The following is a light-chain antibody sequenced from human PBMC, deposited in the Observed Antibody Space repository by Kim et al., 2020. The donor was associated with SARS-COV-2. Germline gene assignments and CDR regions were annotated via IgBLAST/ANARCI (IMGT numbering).Light chain of an antibody. Sequence: GSPGQTASITCSGDKLGDKYACWYQQKPGQSPVLVIYQDSKRPSGIPERFSGSNSGNTDTLTISGTQAMDEADYYCQAWDSSTVVFGGGTQLTVL. J-gene: IGLJ2*01. V-gene: IGLV3-1*01. CDR3: QAWDSSTVV. CDR1: KLGDKY. CDR2: QDS.